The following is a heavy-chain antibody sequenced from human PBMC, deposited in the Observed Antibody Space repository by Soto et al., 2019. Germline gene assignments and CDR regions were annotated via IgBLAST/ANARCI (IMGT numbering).Heavy chain of an antibody. J-gene: IGHJ4*02. CDR1: GGSISDYY. D-gene: IGHD3-10*01. Sequence: QVQLQESGPGLVKPSETLSLTCTISGGSISDYYWSWIRQPPGKGLEWIGYIYKTGSTNYSPSLKSRVTISLDTSKKQFSLKLNSVTAADTAVYYCARHDYYGSGSYYDSWGQGTLVTVSS. CDR2: IYKTGST. CDR3: ARHDYYGSGSYYDS. V-gene: IGHV4-59*08.